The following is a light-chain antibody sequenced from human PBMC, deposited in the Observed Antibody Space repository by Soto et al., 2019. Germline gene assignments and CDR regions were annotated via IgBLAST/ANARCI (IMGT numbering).Light chain of an antibody. CDR1: QSISSY. J-gene: IGKJ4*01. V-gene: IGKV1-39*01. CDR2: AAS. CDR3: QQTYSTPLT. Sequence: DIQMAQSPSSLPASVGDRVTITCRASQSISSYLNWYQQKPGKAPRLLIYAASSLQSGVPSRFSGSGSGTDFTLTISSLQYEDFATYYCQQTYSTPLTFGGGTKVEIK.